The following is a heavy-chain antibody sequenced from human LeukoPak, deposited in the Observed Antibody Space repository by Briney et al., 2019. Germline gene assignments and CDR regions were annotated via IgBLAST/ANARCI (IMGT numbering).Heavy chain of an antibody. D-gene: IGHD6-19*01. CDR2: IYSGGST. J-gene: IGHJ3*02. CDR1: GFTVSSNY. CDR3: ARAAYSSGDAFDI. V-gene: IGHV3-53*01. Sequence: GGSLRLSCAASGFTVSSNYMSWVRQAPGKGLEWVSVIYSGGSTYYADSVKGRFTISRDNSKNTLYLQMNSLRAEDTAVYYCARAAYSSGDAFDIWGQGTMVTVSS.